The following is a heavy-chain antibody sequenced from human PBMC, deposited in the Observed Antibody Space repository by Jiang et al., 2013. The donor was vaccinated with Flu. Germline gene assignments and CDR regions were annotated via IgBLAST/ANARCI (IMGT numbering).Heavy chain of an antibody. V-gene: IGHV1-69*01. CDR2: IIPMFRTT. D-gene: IGHD5/OR15-5a*01. CDR3: ASKPVPSTAVYSSGHYYVMDV. CDR1: GGTFSKDA. Sequence: VQLVESGAEVKKPGSSVKVSCKASGGTFSKDAISWVRQAPGQGLEWMGGIIPMFRTTNYAQKYQGRVTISADESTSTAYMEPSSLRSEDTAVYYCASKPVPSTAVYSSGHYYVMDVWGQGTTVTVFS. J-gene: IGHJ6*02.